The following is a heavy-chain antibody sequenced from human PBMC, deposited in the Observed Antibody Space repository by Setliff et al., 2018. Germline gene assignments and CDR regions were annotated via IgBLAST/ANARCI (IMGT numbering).Heavy chain of an antibody. D-gene: IGHD6-6*01. V-gene: IGHV4-34*01. CDR3: ARGRNIAARLLDS. Sequence: SETLSLTCAASGGTFTYYYWTWIRQSPARGLEWIGEITHTGTTGSTNYNPSLKSRATISIDTSKDQFSLKLISMSAADTAVYFCARGRNIAARLLDSWGQGALVTVPS. CDR1: GGTFTYYY. CDR2: ITHTGTTGST. J-gene: IGHJ4*02.